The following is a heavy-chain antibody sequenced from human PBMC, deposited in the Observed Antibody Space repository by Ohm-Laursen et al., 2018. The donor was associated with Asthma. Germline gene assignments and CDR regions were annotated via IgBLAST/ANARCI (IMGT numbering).Heavy chain of an antibody. CDR1: GFTFSSYG. Sequence: SLRLSCTASGFTFSSYGMHWVRQAPGKGLEWIAYISTSGSTMYYADSVKGRFTISRDNAKSSLYLQMNSLTAEDTAVYYCARDPPVTTVTTGEYFDHWGQGTLVTVSS. V-gene: IGHV3-48*04. CDR3: ARDPPVTTVTTGEYFDH. CDR2: ISTSGSTM. D-gene: IGHD4-17*01. J-gene: IGHJ4*02.